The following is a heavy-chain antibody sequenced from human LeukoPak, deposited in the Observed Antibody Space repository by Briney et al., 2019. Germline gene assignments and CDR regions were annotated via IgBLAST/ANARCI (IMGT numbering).Heavy chain of an antibody. J-gene: IGHJ3*02. V-gene: IGHV3-20*04. CDR1: GFTFDDYG. CDR3: ARERGYSYGSDAFDI. D-gene: IGHD5-18*01. CDR2: INWNGGST. Sequence: GGSLRLSCAASGFTFDDYGMSWFRQAPGKGLEWVSGINWNGGSTGYADSVKGRFTISRDNAKNSLYLQMNSLRAEDTALYYCARERGYSYGSDAFDIWGQGTMVTVSS.